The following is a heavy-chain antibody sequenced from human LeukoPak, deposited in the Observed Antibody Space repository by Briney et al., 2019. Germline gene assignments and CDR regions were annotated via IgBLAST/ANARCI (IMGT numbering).Heavy chain of an antibody. D-gene: IGHD2-21*02. J-gene: IGHJ6*02. CDR1: GFTFSSYA. Sequence: GGSLRLSCAASGFTFSSYAMHWVRQAPGKGLEWVAVISYDGSNKYYADSVKGRFTISRDNSKNTLYLQMNSLRAEDTAVYYCARDRGPGCGGDCYSPYYYGMDVWGPGTTVTVSS. CDR3: ARDRGPGCGGDCYSPYYYGMDV. V-gene: IGHV3-30*04. CDR2: ISYDGSNK.